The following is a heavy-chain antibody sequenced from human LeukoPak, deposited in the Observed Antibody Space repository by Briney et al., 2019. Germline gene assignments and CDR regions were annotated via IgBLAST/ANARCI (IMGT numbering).Heavy chain of an antibody. CDR1: GFAASGFTFSTFG. D-gene: IGHD1-26*01. V-gene: IGHV3-21*01. CDR3: ARDPYSGSYGDYYYYYMDV. CDR2: ITSSSSYI. Sequence: GGSLRLSCAASGFAASGFTFSTFGMHWVRQAPGKGLEWVSSITSSSSYIYYADSVKGRFTISRDNAKNSLYLQMNSLRAEDTAVYYCARDPYSGSYGDYYYYYMDVWGKGTTVTISS. J-gene: IGHJ6*03.